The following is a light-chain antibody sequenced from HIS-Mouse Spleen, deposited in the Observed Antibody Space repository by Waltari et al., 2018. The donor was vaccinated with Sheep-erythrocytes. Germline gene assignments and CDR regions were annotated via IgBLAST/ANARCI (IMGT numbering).Light chain of an antibody. CDR3: QQYNNWPPPYT. CDR2: GAS. J-gene: IGKJ2*01. Sequence: EIVLTQSPGPLSLSPGESATLPCRASQSVSSSYLAWYQQKPGQAPRLLIYGASSRATGIPDRFSGSGSGTDFTLTISRLEPEDFAVYYCQQYNNWPPPYTFGQGTKLEIK. V-gene: IGKV3-20*01. CDR1: QSVSSSY.